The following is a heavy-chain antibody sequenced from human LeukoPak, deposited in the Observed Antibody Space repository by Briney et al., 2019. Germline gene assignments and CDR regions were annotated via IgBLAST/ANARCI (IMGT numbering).Heavy chain of an antibody. Sequence: SQTLSLTCTVSGGSISSGGYYWSWIRQHPGKGLEWIGYIYYSGSTYYNPSLQSRVTISVDTSKDQFSLQLSSVTAADTAVYYCASVSSYGDDYWGQGTQVTVSS. D-gene: IGHD4-17*01. J-gene: IGHJ4*02. V-gene: IGHV4-31*03. CDR1: GGSISSGGYY. CDR3: ASVSSYGDDY. CDR2: IYYSGST.